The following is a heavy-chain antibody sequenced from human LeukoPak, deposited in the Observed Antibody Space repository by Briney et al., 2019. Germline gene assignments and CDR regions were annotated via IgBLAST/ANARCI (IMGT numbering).Heavy chain of an antibody. J-gene: IGHJ2*01. CDR3: ARDSSSPYWYFNL. V-gene: IGHV3-21*01. CDR2: ISSSSTYI. CDR1: GFTFSSYS. Sequence: PGGSLRLSCAASGFTFSSYSMNWVRQAPGKGLEWVSSISSSSTYIYYADSVKGRFTISRDNAMNSLYLQMNSLRAEDTAVYYCARDSSSPYWYFNLWAVAPWSLSPQ.